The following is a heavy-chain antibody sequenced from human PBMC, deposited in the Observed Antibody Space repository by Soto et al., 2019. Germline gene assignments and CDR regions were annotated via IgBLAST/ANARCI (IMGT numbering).Heavy chain of an antibody. CDR2: IYYSGSA. D-gene: IGHD6-13*01. V-gene: IGHV4-30-4*01. Sequence: QVQLQESGPGLVKPSQTLSLTYTVSSGSISSGDYYWSRIRQPPGKGLEWIGYIYYSGSAYYNPSLKSRVTISVDTSKNQFSLKLSSVTAADTAVYYCAREPQYSSSWDYWGQGTLVTVSS. J-gene: IGHJ4*02. CDR1: SGSISSGDYY. CDR3: AREPQYSSSWDY.